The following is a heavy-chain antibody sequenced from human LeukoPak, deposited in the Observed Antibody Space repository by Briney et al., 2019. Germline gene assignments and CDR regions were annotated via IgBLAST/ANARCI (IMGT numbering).Heavy chain of an antibody. CDR2: INWNGGST. Sequence: PGGSLRLSCAASGFTFSSYSMNWVRQAPGKGLEWVSGINWNGGSTGYADSVKGRFTISRDNAKNSLYLEMNSLRTEDTALYYCATTMTTRVLNDYWGQGTLVTVSS. J-gene: IGHJ4*02. CDR3: ATTMTTRVLNDY. D-gene: IGHD4-17*01. V-gene: IGHV3-20*04. CDR1: GFTFSSYS.